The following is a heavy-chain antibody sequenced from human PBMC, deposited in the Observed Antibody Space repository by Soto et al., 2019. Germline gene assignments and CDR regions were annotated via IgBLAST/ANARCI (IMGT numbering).Heavy chain of an antibody. J-gene: IGHJ4*02. CDR1: GFSLNIYV. CDR2: VSGSGGST. CDR3: AKDRWDTTMTYYFDY. Sequence: QHGGSLGLSFASSGFSLNIYVMTVFPQTQGKGREWVSGVSGSGGSTNYADAVKGRFTISRDNSKNTLYLQMNSLRAEDTAVYYCAKDRWDTTMTYYFDYWGQGALVTVSS. D-gene: IGHD5-18*01. V-gene: IGHV3-23*01.